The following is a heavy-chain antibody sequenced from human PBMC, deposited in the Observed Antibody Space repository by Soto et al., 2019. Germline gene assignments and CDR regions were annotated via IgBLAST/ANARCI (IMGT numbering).Heavy chain of an antibody. Sequence: QVQLVESGGGLVKPGGSLSLSCAASGFTFSDYYMSWIRQAPGKGLERVSYISSSSSYTNYADSVKGRFTISRDNAKNSLYLQMNSRRAEDTAVYYCARDSPIYSSGWSQGGDDYFDYWGQGTLVTVSS. CDR2: ISSSSSYT. CDR1: GFTFSDYY. V-gene: IGHV3-11*06. J-gene: IGHJ4*02. D-gene: IGHD6-19*01. CDR3: ARDSPIYSSGWSQGGDDYFDY.